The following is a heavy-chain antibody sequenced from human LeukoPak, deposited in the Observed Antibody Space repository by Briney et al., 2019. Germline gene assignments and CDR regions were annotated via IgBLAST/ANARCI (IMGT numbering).Heavy chain of an antibody. CDR1: GGSVSSGSYY. CDR3: ASPHPYSGSYYGFDY. J-gene: IGHJ4*02. V-gene: IGHV4-61*01. Sequence: PSETLSLTCTVSGGSVSSGSYYWSWIRQPPGKGLEWIGYIYYSGSTNYNPSLKSRVTISVDTSKNQFSLKLSSVTAADTAVYYCASPHPYSGSYYGFDYWGQGTLVTVSS. D-gene: IGHD1-26*01. CDR2: IYYSGST.